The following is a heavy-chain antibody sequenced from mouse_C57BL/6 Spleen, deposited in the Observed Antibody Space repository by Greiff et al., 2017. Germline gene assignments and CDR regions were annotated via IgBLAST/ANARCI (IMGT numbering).Heavy chain of an antibody. J-gene: IGHJ3*01. D-gene: IGHD1-1*01. CDR2: IDPSDSYT. CDR3: GREDNLSGFAY. CDR1: GYTFTSYW. Sequence: VQLQQPGAELVMPGASVKLSCKASGYTFTSYWMHWVKQRPGQGLEWIGEIDPSDSYTNYNQKFKGKSTLTVDQSSSTTYMQLSSLMSEDSAVYYCGREDNLSGFAYWGQGTLVTVSA. V-gene: IGHV1-69*01.